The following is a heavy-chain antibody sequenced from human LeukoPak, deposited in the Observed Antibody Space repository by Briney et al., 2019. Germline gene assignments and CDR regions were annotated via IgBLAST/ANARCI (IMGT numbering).Heavy chain of an antibody. CDR3: AKDTNYDILTAGYDY. CDR2: ISSSGSTI. Sequence: PGGSLRLSCAASGFTFSDYYMSWIRQAPGKGLEWVSYISSSGSTIYYADSVKGRFTISRDDAKNSLYLQMDSLRAEDTALYYCAKDTNYDILTAGYDYWGQGTLVTVSS. CDR1: GFTFSDYY. D-gene: IGHD3-9*01. V-gene: IGHV3-11*01. J-gene: IGHJ4*02.